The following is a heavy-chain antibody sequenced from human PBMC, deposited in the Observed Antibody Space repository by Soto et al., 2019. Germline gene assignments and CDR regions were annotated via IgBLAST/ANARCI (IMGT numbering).Heavy chain of an antibody. V-gene: IGHV3-15*07. CDR3: TTGSVEGI. CDR1: GFSFNEAW. CDR2: IKTSAGGGAT. J-gene: IGHJ6*02. D-gene: IGHD2-15*01. Sequence: EVQLVESAGGLVKPGGSLRLSCVASGFSFNEAWMNWVRQAPGQGLEWVGRIKTSAGGGATNYAAPVQGRFTISRDDSKNTLYLHMNNLRTEDTAISYCTTGSVEGIWGQGTTVIVSS.